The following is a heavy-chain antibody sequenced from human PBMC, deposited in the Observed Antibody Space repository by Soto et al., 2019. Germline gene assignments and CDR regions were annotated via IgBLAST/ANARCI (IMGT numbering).Heavy chain of an antibody. CDR1: GDSVSSNSAA. Sequence: SQTLSLTCAISGDSVSSNSAAWNWIRQSPSRGLEWLGRTYYRSKWYNDYAVSVKSRITINPDTSKNQFSLQLNSVTPEDTAVYYCARVLMGIAVAGTGNWFDPWGQGTLVTSPQ. V-gene: IGHV6-1*01. CDR3: ARVLMGIAVAGTGNWFDP. CDR2: TYYRSKWYN. D-gene: IGHD6-19*01. J-gene: IGHJ5*02.